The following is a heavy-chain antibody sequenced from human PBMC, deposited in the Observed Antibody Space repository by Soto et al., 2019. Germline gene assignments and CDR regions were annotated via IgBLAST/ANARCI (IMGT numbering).Heavy chain of an antibody. V-gene: IGHV3-15*01. CDR3: TGGEWLLYYYYGMDV. CDR2: IKSKTDGGTT. Sequence: EVQLVESGGGLVKPGGSLRLSCAASGFTFSNAWMSWVRQTPGKGLEWVGRIKSKTDGGTTDYAAPVKGRFTISRDDSKNTLYLQMNSLKTEDTAVYYCTGGEWLLYYYYGMDVWGQGTTVTVSS. J-gene: IGHJ6*02. CDR1: GFTFSNAW. D-gene: IGHD3-3*01.